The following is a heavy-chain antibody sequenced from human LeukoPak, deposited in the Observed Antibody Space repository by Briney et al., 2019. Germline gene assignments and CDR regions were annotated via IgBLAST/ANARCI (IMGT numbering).Heavy chain of an antibody. V-gene: IGHV3-23*01. J-gene: IGHJ5*02. Sequence: PGGALRLSREASGFFFSGNAMSCVPEAPGKGLEWGSDIGCDVRTHYANSAPGRFTISRANTKNTMYPQMNFLRAEDTAVYYCAKDGVLLWFGELSRNYNWFDPWGQGTLVTVSS. D-gene: IGHD3-10*01. CDR1: GFFFSGNA. CDR3: AKDGVLLWFGELSRNYNWFDP. CDR2: IGCDVRT.